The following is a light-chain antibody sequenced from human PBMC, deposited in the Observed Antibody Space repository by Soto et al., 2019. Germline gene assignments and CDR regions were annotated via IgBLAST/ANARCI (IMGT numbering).Light chain of an antibody. CDR3: QQYNSYSKT. CDR1: QSIGYW. CDR2: AAS. Sequence: IQLTQSPSSLSASVGDRVTITCRASQSIGYWLAWYQQKPGKAPNLLIYAASSLETGVPSRFSGSGSGTEFTLSISSLQPDDSASYYCQQYNSYSKTFGQGTMVDIK. J-gene: IGKJ1*01. V-gene: IGKV1-5*01.